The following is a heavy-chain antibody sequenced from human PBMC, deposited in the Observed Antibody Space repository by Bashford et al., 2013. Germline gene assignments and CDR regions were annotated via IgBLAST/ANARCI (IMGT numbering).Heavy chain of an antibody. CDR3: AKDGYNLDYYFDS. CDR1: GYTFTKYA. Sequence: ASVKVSCKASGYTFTKYAIHWVRQAPGQRLEWMGRINTASGSTRFSQRFQGRVTITRDTSATTVYMDLSGLTSEDTAVYTCAKDGYNLDYYFDSWGQGTLVTVSS. D-gene: IGHD5-18*01. V-gene: IGHV1-3*04. J-gene: IGHJ4*02. CDR2: INTASGST.